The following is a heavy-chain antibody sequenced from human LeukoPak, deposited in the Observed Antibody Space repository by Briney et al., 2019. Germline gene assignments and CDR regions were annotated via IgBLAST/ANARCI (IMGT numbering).Heavy chain of an antibody. J-gene: IGHJ4*02. CDR2: ISWNSGSI. V-gene: IGHV3-9*01. Sequence: GGSLRLSCAASGYTFDDYAMHWVRQAPGKGLEWVSGISWNSGSIGYADSVKGRFTISRDNSKNTLYLQMNSLRAEDTAVYYCARVLNYVPGDYWGQGTLVTVSS. D-gene: IGHD3-16*01. CDR1: GYTFDDYA. CDR3: ARVLNYVPGDY.